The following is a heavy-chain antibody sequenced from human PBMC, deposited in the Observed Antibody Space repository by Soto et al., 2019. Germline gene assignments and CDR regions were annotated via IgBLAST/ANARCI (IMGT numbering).Heavy chain of an antibody. D-gene: IGHD6-6*01. CDR1: GFTFSNYR. Sequence: SLRLSFPSSGFTFSNYRLHPVPKAPGEGLEWVAVISYGGSNKYYADSVKGGFTISRDNCKNTLDLQMNRLRSEDTAVYYCARDLEHQAPRYFTGWVDPWGQGTMVSVSS. CDR2: ISYGGSNK. V-gene: IGHV3-30*03. CDR3: ARDLEHQAPRYFTGWVDP. J-gene: IGHJ5*02.